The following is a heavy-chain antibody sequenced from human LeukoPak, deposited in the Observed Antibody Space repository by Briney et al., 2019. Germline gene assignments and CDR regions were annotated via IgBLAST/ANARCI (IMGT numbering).Heavy chain of an antibody. J-gene: IGHJ5*02. CDR3: AKGPSPGTGGWFDP. V-gene: IGHV3-23*01. CDR2: ISGSGGST. D-gene: IGHD2-8*02. CDR1: GFTFSSYA. Sequence: GGSLSLSCAASGFTFSSYAMSWVRQAPGKGLEWVSAISGSGGSTYYADSVKGRFTISRDNSKNTLYLQMNSLRAEDTAVYYCAKGPSPGTGGWFDPWGQGTLVTVSS.